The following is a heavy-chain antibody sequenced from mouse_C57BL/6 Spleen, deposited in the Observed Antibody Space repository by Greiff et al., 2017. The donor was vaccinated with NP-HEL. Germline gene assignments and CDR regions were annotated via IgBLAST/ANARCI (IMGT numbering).Heavy chain of an antibody. Sequence: EVQRVESGGGLVKPGGSLKLSCAASGFTFSDYGMHWVRQAPEKGLEWVAYISSGSSTIYYADTVKGRFTISRDHAKNTLFLQMTSLRSEDTAMYYCARDYYGNYGYFEVGGTGTTVTVA. CDR3: ARDYYGNYGYFEV. V-gene: IGHV5-17*01. CDR2: ISSGSSTI. CDR1: GFTFSDYG. J-gene: IGHJ1*03. D-gene: IGHD2-1*01.